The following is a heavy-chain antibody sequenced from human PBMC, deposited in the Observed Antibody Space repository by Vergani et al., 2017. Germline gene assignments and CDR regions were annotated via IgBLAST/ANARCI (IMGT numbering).Heavy chain of an antibody. CDR1: GAAIKDFY. J-gene: IGHJ6*02. V-gene: IGHV4-59*01. CDR2: IYYSGST. CDR3: ARDLGATHYYYYGMDV. Sequence: QVQLQESGPGLVKPSETLSLTCTVSGAAIKDFYWSWFRQPPGKGLEWIGYIYYSGSTNYYPSLKSRVTISVDTSKNQFSLKLSSVTAADTAVYYCARDLGATHYYYYGMDVWGQGTTVTVSS. D-gene: IGHD1-26*01.